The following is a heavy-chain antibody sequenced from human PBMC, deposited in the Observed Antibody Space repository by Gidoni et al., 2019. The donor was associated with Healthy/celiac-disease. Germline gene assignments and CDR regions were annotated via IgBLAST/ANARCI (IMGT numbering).Heavy chain of an antibody. J-gene: IGHJ4*02. CDR3: ARPRSGGNNDYFDY. Sequence: VQLVESGGGVVQPGRSLRLSCAASGFTFSSYAMHWVRQAPGKGLEWVAVISYDGSNKYYADSVKGRFTISRDNSKNTLYLQMNSLRAEDTAVYYCARPRSGGNNDYFDYWGQGTLVTVSS. CDR1: GFTFSSYA. D-gene: IGHD3-10*01. V-gene: IGHV3-30-3*01. CDR2: ISYDGSNK.